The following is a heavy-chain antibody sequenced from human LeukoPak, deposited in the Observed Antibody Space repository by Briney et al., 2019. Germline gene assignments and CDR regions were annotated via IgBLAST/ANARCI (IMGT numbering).Heavy chain of an antibody. Sequence: TSETLSLTCGVYGGSLTDCFWSWVRQPPGKRLEWIGEINHVGSTNYNPSLKSRVTLSVDKSTNQVSLNLTSVTVADTAVYYCARRLIIRGRFNDWGQGTLVTVSS. CDR3: ARRLIIRGRFND. V-gene: IGHV4-34*01. J-gene: IGHJ4*02. CDR2: INHVGST. CDR1: GGSLTDCF. D-gene: IGHD3-10*01.